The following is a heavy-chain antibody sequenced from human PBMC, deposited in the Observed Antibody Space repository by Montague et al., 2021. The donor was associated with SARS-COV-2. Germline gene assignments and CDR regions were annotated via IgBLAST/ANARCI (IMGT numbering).Heavy chain of an antibody. V-gene: IGHV4-59*01. CDR1: GGSISSYC. D-gene: IGHD3-22*01. Sequence: SETLSLTCTVSGGSISSYCWSWIRQPPGKGLEWIGNIYYSGSTNYNPSLKSRVTISVDTSKDQFPLKLTSVTAADTAVYYCARGRDGYYHRSALFDYWGQGTLATVSS. CDR2: IYYSGST. J-gene: IGHJ4*02. CDR3: ARGRDGYYHRSALFDY.